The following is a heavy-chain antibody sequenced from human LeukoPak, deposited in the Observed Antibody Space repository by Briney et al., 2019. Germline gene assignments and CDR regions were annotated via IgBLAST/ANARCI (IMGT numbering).Heavy chain of an antibody. CDR2: IYYSGST. V-gene: IGHV4-59*01. Sequence: SETLSLTCTVSGGSISSYYWSWIRQPPGKGLEWIGYIYYSGSTNYNPSLKSRVTISVDTSKNQFSLKLNSVTAADTAVYYCASGDGYNSPFDYWGQGTLVTVSS. J-gene: IGHJ4*02. CDR1: GGSISSYY. CDR3: ASGDGYNSPFDY. D-gene: IGHD5-24*01.